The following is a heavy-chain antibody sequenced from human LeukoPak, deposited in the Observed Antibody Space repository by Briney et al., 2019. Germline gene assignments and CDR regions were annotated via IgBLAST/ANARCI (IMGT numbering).Heavy chain of an antibody. CDR2: IYTSGST. Sequence: SETLSLTCTVSGGSISSYYWSWIRQPAGKGLEWIGRIYTSGSTNYNPSLKSRVTMSVDTSKNQFSLKLSSVTAADTAVYHCARNRSGPQQHKYYFDYWGQGTLVTVSS. J-gene: IGHJ4*02. V-gene: IGHV4-4*07. CDR1: GGSISSYY. D-gene: IGHD2-21*01. CDR3: ARNRSGPQQHKYYFDY.